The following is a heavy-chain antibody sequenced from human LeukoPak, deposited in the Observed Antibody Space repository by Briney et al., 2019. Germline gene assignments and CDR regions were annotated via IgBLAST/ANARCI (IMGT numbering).Heavy chain of an antibody. CDR3: ATGGHVRVYDSSAYYGHY. CDR2: ISTYNGHT. Sequence: ASVKVSCKVSGSTFTNHGISWVREAPGQGLEWMGWISTYNGHTNYAQKFQGRVTMTTDTSTSTVYMEVSSLRSEDTAVYYCATGGHVRVYDSSAYYGHYWGQGTLVTVSS. J-gene: IGHJ4*02. V-gene: IGHV1-18*01. CDR1: GSTFTNHG. D-gene: IGHD3-22*01.